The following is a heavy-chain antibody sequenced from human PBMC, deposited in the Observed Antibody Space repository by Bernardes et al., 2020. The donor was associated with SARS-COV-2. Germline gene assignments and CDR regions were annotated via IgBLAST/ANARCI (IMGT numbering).Heavy chain of an antibody. D-gene: IGHD1-26*01. V-gene: IGHV3-49*04. CDR3: TRDSYSGSYYVHAFDI. Sequence: SLRLSCTASGFTFGDYAMIWVRQAPGKGLEWVGFIRSRVYGGTIEYAASVQGRFTLSRDDSNSIAYLQMNSLKTEDTAVYYCTRDSYSGSYYVHAFDIWGQGTMVTVSS. CDR2: IRSRVYGGTI. J-gene: IGHJ3*02. CDR1: GFTFGDYA.